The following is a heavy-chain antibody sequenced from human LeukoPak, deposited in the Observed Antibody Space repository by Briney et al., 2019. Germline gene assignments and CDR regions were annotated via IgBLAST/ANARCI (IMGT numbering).Heavy chain of an antibody. V-gene: IGHV3-30*18. CDR1: GFTFSTYG. Sequence: GGSLRLSCAASGFTFSTYGMHWVRQAPGQGLGWVAIISDDGSKKFYADSVKGRFTISRDNSRNTLYLQMNSLRAEDTAVYYCAKDPLGSPTHFDYWGQGTPVTVSS. CDR3: AKDPLGSPTHFDY. J-gene: IGHJ4*02. D-gene: IGHD6-13*01. CDR2: ISDDGSKK.